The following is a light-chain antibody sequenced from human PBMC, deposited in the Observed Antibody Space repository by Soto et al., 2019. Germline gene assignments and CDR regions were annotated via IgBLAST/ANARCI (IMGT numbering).Light chain of an antibody. Sequence: EIVMTQSPDTLSVSPGERATLSCRACQNVGRNVAWYQQRPGQAPRLLIHGTSTRAADIPARFSGSVSGTEFTLTINSLQPEDFVIYYCQQYNNWPPMSTFGQGTKLEMK. V-gene: IGKV3-15*01. CDR1: QNVGRN. CDR3: QQYNNWPPMST. CDR2: GTS. J-gene: IGKJ2*01.